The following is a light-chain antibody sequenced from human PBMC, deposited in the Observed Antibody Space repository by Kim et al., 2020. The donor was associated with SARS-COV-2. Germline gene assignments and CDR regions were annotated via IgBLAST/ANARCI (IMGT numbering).Light chain of an antibody. CDR2: QDN. CDR3: QVLDNSLGV. CDR1: NLQFKY. Sequence: SVSPGDTPTISCTGDNLQFKYVCWYQRTAGHSPVLVLYQDNKRPSGIPERFSGSNSGNTATLTISGTQVMDEADYYCQVLDNSLGVFGAGTQLTVL. J-gene: IGLJ2*01. V-gene: IGLV3-1*01.